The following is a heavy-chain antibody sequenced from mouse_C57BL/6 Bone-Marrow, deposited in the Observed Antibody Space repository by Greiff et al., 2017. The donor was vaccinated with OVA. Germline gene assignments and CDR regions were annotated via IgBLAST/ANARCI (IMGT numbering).Heavy chain of an antibody. V-gene: IGHV1-5*01. CDR3: TRDFGGKPAWFAY. CDR1: GYTFTSYW. CDR2: IYPGNSDT. Sequence: EVQLQQSGTVLARPGASVKMSCKTSGYTFTSYWMHWVKQRPGQGLEWIGAIYPGNSDTSYNQKFKGKAKLTAVTSASTAYMELSSLTNEDSAVYYCTRDFGGKPAWFAYWGQGTLVTVSA. J-gene: IGHJ3*01. D-gene: IGHD6-1*01.